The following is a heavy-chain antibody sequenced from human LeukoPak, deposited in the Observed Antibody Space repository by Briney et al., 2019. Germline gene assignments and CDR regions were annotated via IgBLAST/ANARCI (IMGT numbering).Heavy chain of an antibody. D-gene: IGHD6-19*01. CDR2: ISISGSTI. V-gene: IGHV3-48*03. Sequence: GGSLRLSCAASGFTFSSYEMNWVRQAPGKGLEWISYISISGSTIYYADSVKGRFTISRDDAKNSLYLQMNSLRVEDTSVYYCARDRMGSGWYNWFDPWGQGTLVTVSS. CDR3: ARDRMGSGWYNWFDP. J-gene: IGHJ5*02. CDR1: GFTFSSYE.